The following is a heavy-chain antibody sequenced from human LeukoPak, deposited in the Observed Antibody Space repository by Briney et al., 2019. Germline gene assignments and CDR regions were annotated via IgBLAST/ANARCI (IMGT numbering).Heavy chain of an antibody. D-gene: IGHD2-15*01. CDR2: IYHSGST. CDR3: ARANLYCSGGSCYSGNYWYFDL. J-gene: IGHJ2*01. V-gene: IGHV4-30-2*01. Sequence: SETLSPTCAVSGGSISSGGYSWSWIRQPPGKGLEWIGYIYHSGSTYYNPSLKSRVTISVDRSKNQFSLKLSSVTAADTAVYYCARANLYCSGGSCYSGNYWYFDLWGRGTLVTVSS. CDR1: GGSISSGGYS.